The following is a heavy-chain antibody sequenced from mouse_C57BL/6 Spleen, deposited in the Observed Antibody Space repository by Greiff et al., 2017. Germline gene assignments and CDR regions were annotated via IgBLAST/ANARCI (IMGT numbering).Heavy chain of an antibody. CDR1: GFTFSSYA. J-gene: IGHJ4*01. D-gene: IGHD2-2*01. Sequence: EVQGVESGEGLVKPGGSLKLSCAASGFTFSSYAMSWVRQTPEKRLEWVAYISSGGDYIYYADTVKGRFTISRDNARNTLYLQMSSLKSEDTAMYYCTRGYGYDDAMDYWGQGTSVTVSS. CDR2: ISSGGDYI. CDR3: TRGYGYDDAMDY. V-gene: IGHV5-9-1*02.